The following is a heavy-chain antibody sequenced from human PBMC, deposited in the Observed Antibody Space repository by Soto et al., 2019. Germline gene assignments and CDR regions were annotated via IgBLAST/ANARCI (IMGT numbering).Heavy chain of an antibody. D-gene: IGHD3-22*01. Sequence: SATLSITCAGSGGSISSGGYSWSWIRQPAGKGLEWIGYIYHSGSTYYNPSLKSRVTISVDRSKNQFSLKLSSVTVADTAVYYCAREWDYYDSSGYYSYFDYWGQGTLVTVSS. J-gene: IGHJ4*02. CDR1: GGSISSGGYS. CDR2: IYHSGST. V-gene: IGHV4-30-2*01. CDR3: AREWDYYDSSGYYSYFDY.